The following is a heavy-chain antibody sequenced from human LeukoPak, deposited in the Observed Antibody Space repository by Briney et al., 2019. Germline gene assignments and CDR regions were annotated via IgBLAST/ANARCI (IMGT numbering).Heavy chain of an antibody. V-gene: IGHV4-31*03. CDR1: GGSISSGGYY. Sequence: SETLSLTCTVSGGSISSGGYYWSWIRQHPGKGLEWIGYIYYSGSTYYNPSLKSRVTISVDTSTNQFSLKLSSMTAADTAVYYCARVGSAATFYYYGMDVWGQGTTVTVSS. CDR2: IYYSGST. D-gene: IGHD2-15*01. CDR3: ARVGSAATFYYYGMDV. J-gene: IGHJ6*02.